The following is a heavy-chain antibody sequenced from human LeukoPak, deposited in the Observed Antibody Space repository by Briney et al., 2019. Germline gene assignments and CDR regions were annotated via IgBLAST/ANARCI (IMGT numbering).Heavy chain of an antibody. CDR1: GFTFISYS. J-gene: IGHJ4*02. CDR3: ARDSYGSGRRIDDY. CDR2: ISSSSSTI. V-gene: IGHV3-48*01. Sequence: GGSLRLSCAASGFTFISYSMNWVRQAPGKGLEWVSYISSSSSTIYYADSVKGRFTISRDNAKNSLYLQMNSLRAEDTAVYYCARDSYGSGRRIDDYWGQGTLVTVSS. D-gene: IGHD3-10*01.